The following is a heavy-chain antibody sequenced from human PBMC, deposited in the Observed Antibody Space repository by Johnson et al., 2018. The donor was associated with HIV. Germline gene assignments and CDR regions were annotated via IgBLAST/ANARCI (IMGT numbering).Heavy chain of an antibody. V-gene: IGHV3-66*02. CDR2: IHGGGSI. D-gene: IGHD1-26*01. CDR3: ARDLIVGASGSDAFDV. J-gene: IGHJ3*01. Sequence: VQLVESGGGLVQPGGSLRLSCAASGFTVSSNYITWVRQAPGKGLEWISVIHGGGSIYYEDSVKGRFTISRDTAKNTLYLQINSLRAEDTAVYYCARDLIVGASGSDAFDVWGQGTAVTVSS. CDR1: GFTVSSNY.